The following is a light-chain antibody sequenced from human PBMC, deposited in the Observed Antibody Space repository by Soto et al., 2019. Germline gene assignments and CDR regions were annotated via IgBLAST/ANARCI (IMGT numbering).Light chain of an antibody. CDR1: SSNIGSNS. V-gene: IGLV1-44*01. CDR3: NSYVAGSNV. Sequence: QSVLTQPPSASGTPGQRVTISCSGSSSNIGSNSVNWYHQVAGTAPKLLIHSDNQRPSGVPDRFSGSKSGSTASLTVSGLQTEDEADYYCNSYVAGSNVFGTGTKVTVL. CDR2: SDN. J-gene: IGLJ1*01.